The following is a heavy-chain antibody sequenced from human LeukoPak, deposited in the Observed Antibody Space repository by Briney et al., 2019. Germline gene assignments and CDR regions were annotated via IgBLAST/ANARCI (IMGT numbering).Heavy chain of an antibody. Sequence: SETLSLTCTVSGGSISSSSYYWGWIRQPPGKGLEWIGSIYYSGSTYYNPSLKSRVTISVDTSKNQFSLKLSSVTAADTAVYYCARSQEARYYYDSSGYYDYWGQGTLVTVSS. D-gene: IGHD3-22*01. CDR2: IYYSGST. V-gene: IGHV4-39*07. J-gene: IGHJ4*02. CDR1: GGSISSSSYY. CDR3: ARSQEARYYYDSSGYYDY.